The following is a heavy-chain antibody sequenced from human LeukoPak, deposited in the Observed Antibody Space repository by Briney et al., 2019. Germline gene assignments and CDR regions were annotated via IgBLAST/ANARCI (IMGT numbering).Heavy chain of an antibody. CDR1: GGSISSYY. Sequence: PSETLSLTCTVSGGSISSYYWSWIRQPPGKGLEWIGRIYTSGSTNYNPSLKSRVTMSVDTSKNQFSLKLSSVTAADTAVYYCARDRYYYDSSGYLLDYWGQGTLVTVSS. D-gene: IGHD3-22*01. CDR2: IYTSGST. V-gene: IGHV4-4*07. J-gene: IGHJ4*02. CDR3: ARDRYYYDSSGYLLDY.